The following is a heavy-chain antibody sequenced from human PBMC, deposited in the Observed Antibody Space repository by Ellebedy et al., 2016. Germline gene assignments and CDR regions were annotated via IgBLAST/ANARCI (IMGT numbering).Heavy chain of an antibody. V-gene: IGHV3-30-3*01. D-gene: IGHD7-27*01. J-gene: IGHJ3*02. CDR2: ISYDGSNK. CDR1: GFTFSSYA. Sequence: GESLKISXAASGFTFSSYAMHWVRQAPGKGLEWVAVISYDGSNKYYADSVKGRFTISRDNSKNSLYLQMNSLRTEDTALYYCAKDMPQLGMRAFDIWGQGTMVTVSS. CDR3: AKDMPQLGMRAFDI.